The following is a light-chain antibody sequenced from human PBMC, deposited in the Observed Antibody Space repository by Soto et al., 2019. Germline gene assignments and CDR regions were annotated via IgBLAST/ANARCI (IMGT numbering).Light chain of an antibody. J-gene: IGKJ1*01. V-gene: IGKV3-15*01. Sequence: EIVMTQSPATLSVSPGERATLSCRASQSVSSNLAWYQQIPGRAPRLLIYGASTRATGIPARFSGSGSGTEFTLTISSLQSEDFAVYYCQQYNNWPPWTFGQGTKVEIK. CDR3: QQYNNWPPWT. CDR1: QSVSSN. CDR2: GAS.